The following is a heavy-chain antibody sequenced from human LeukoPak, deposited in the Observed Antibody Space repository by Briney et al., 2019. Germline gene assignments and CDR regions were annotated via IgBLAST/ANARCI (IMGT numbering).Heavy chain of an antibody. CDR2: IYYSGST. J-gene: IGHJ4*02. CDR3: ARDKIVGATDRGAFDY. CDR1: GGSISSSSYY. D-gene: IGHD1-26*01. V-gene: IGHV4-39*07. Sequence: PSETLSLTCTVSGGSISSSSYYWGWIRQPPGKGLEWIGSIYYSGSTYYNPSLKSRVTISVDTSKNQFSLKLSSVTAADTAVYYCARDKIVGATDRGAFDYWGQGTLVTVSS.